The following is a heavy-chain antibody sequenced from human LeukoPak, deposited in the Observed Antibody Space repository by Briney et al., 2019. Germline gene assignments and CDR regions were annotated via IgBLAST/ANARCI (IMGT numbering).Heavy chain of an antibody. CDR3: AKGPGITIFGVVDY. V-gene: IGHV4-30-2*01. CDR1: GGSISSGGYY. Sequence: TLSLTCTVSGGSISSGGYYWSWIRQPPGKGLEWIGYIYHSGSTYYNPSLKSRVTISVDRSKNQFSLKLSSVTAEDTAVYYCAKGPGITIFGVVDYWGQGTLVTVSS. D-gene: IGHD3-3*01. J-gene: IGHJ4*02. CDR2: IYHSGST.